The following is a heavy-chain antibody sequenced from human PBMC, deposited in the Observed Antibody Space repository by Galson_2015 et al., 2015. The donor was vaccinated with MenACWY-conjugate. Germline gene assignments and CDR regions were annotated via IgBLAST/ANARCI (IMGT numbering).Heavy chain of an antibody. D-gene: IGHD1-26*01. J-gene: IGHJ3*02. Sequence: SLRLSCATSGFIFRDYDMSWIRQAPGKGLVWISYISGGRTIYYADSVRGRFTISRDNTENSLFLQMNSLRAADTAIYYCTRTRVGARSFDIWGQGTMVSVSS. CDR3: TRTRVGARSFDI. V-gene: IGHV3-11*01. CDR2: ISGGRTI. CDR1: GFIFRDYD.